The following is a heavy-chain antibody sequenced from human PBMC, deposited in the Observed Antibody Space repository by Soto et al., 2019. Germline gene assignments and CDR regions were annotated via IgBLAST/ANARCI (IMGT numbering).Heavy chain of an antibody. V-gene: IGHV5-51*01. J-gene: IGHJ4*02. CDR1: GYSFTSYW. CDR2: IYPGDSDT. D-gene: IGHD5-18*01. CDR3: AKTATHSYGGDFDY. Sequence: GESLKNSCKCSGYSFTSYWIVWVRQIPGKGLEWMGIIYPGDSDTRYSPSFQGQVTISADKSISTAYLQWSSLRASDTAMYYCAKTATHSYGGDFDYWGQGTLVTVSS.